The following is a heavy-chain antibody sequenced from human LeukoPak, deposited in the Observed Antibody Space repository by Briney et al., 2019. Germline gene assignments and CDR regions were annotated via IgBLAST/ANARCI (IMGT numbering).Heavy chain of an antibody. D-gene: IGHD3-16*01. CDR3: ARDMKPRDMYYYYGMDV. CDR1: GFTFSSYG. J-gene: IGHJ6*02. Sequence: GGSLLLSCAASGFTFSSYGMHWVRQAPGKGLEWVAVIWYDGSNKYYADSVKGRFTISRDNSKNTLYLQMNSLRAEDTAVYYCARDMKPRDMYYYYGMDVWGQGTTVTVSS. CDR2: IWYDGSNK. V-gene: IGHV3-33*01.